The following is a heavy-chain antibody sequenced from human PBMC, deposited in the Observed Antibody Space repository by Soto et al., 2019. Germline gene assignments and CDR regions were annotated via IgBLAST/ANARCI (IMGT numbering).Heavy chain of an antibody. CDR2: IWYDGSNK. V-gene: IGHV3-33*01. Sequence: QVQLVESGGGVVQPGRSLRLSCAASGFTFSSYGMHWVRQAPGKGLEWVAVIWYDGSNKYYADSVKGRFNISRDNSKNTLYLQMNSLRAEDTAVYYRARERKSGYFDYWGQGTLVTVAS. J-gene: IGHJ4*02. CDR1: GFTFSSYG. D-gene: IGHD3-3*01. CDR3: ARERKSGYFDY.